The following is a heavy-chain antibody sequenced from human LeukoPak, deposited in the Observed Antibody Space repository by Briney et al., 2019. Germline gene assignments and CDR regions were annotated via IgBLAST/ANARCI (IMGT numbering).Heavy chain of an antibody. CDR2: IKSKTDGGTT. D-gene: IGHD2-2*01. CDR3: TTVVGSSSSWEWYFDL. CDR1: GFTFSNAW. Sequence: PGGSLRLSCAASGFTFSNAWMSWVRQAPGKGLEWVGRIKSKTDGGTTDYVAPAKGRFSISRDDSKNTLYLQMNGLKTEDTAVYYCTTVVGSSSSWEWYFDLWGRGTLVTVSS. V-gene: IGHV3-15*01. J-gene: IGHJ2*01.